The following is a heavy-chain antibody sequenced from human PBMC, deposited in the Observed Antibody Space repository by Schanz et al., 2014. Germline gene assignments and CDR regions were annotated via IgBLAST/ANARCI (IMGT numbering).Heavy chain of an antibody. V-gene: IGHV4-59*08. CDR2: IHQSGGT. D-gene: IGHD3-3*01. J-gene: IGHJ5*02. CDR3: AKFLYDDPS. Sequence: QVQLQESGPGLVKPSETLSLTCSVSGGDIGNYYWSWIRQPPGKGLEWIGYIHQSGGTNYNPSLKGRATILVNTSKNKFPLRPPSLTAADTAVYYCAKFLYDDPSWGQGTLVTVSS. CDR1: GGDIGNYY.